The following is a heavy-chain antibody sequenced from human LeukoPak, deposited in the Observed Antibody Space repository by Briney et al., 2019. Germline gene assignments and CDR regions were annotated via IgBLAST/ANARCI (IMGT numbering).Heavy chain of an antibody. J-gene: IGHJ5*02. CDR1: GGSISSYY. CDR2: IYYTGRT. V-gene: IGHV4-59*01. Sequence: PSETLSLTCTVSGGSISSYYWSWFRQPPGKGLEWIGYIYYTGRTNYNPSLKSRVTISVDTSKNQFSLKLSSVTAADTAVYYCARDRIAVEDNWFDPWGQGTLVTVSS. CDR3: ARDRIAVEDNWFDP. D-gene: IGHD6-19*01.